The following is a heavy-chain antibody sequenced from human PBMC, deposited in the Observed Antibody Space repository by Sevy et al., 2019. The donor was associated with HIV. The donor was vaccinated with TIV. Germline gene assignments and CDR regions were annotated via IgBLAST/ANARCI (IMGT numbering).Heavy chain of an antibody. CDR3: AKREGLAGVTGAAFDI. J-gene: IGHJ3*02. V-gene: IGHV3-7*03. CDR1: GFIFSNYA. D-gene: IGHD1-26*01. Sequence: GGSLRLSCAASGFIFSNYAMHWIRQAPGKGLEWVAYIKEDGSDKKYVDSVKGRFSISGDNAETTLYLQMNSLRADDTAVYYCAKREGLAGVTGAAFDIWGQGTMVTVSS. CDR2: IKEDGSDK.